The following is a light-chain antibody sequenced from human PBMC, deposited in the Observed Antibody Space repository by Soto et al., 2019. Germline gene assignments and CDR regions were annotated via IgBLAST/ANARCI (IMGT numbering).Light chain of an antibody. CDR2: GAS. V-gene: IGKV3-20*01. Sequence: EIVLTQSPGTLSLSPGERVTLSCRATESISSSYLAWYQQKPGQAPRLLIYGASSRATGIPDRFSGSGSGTDFTLTISRLEPEDFAVYYCQQYGSSPPWTFGQGTKVDNK. J-gene: IGKJ1*01. CDR3: QQYGSSPPWT. CDR1: ESISSSY.